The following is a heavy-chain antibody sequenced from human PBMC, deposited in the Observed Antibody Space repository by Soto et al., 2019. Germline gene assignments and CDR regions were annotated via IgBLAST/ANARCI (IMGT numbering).Heavy chain of an antibody. CDR3: AKDNGWYVSHFQH. CDR2: ISGSGGST. CDR1: GFTFSSYA. D-gene: IGHD6-19*01. J-gene: IGHJ1*01. Sequence: GGSLRLSCAASGFTFSSYAMSWVRQAPGKGLEWVSAISGSGGSTYYADSVKGRFTISRDNSKNMLYLQMNSLRAEDTAVYYCAKDNGWYVSHFQHWGQGTLVTVSS. V-gene: IGHV3-23*01.